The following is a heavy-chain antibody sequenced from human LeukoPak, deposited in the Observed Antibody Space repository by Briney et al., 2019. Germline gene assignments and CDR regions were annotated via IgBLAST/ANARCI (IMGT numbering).Heavy chain of an antibody. CDR2: MNPNSGNT. D-gene: IGHD2-15*01. CDR3: ARTYCSGGSCLSWFDP. V-gene: IGHV1-8*01. J-gene: IGHJ5*02. CDR1: GYTFTSYD. Sequence: EASVKVSCKASGYTFTSYDINWVRQAPGQGLEWMGWMNPNSGNTVYAQKFQGRVTMTRNTSISTAYMELSSLRSEDTAVYYCARTYCSGGSCLSWFDPWGQGTLVTVSS.